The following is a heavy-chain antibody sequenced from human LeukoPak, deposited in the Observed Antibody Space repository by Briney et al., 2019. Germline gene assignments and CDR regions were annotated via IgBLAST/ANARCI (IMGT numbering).Heavy chain of an antibody. J-gene: IGHJ4*02. V-gene: IGHV3-48*04. CDR3: ARDSGIGWLIDS. CDR1: GFTFSSYA. CDR2: INAYSSTI. D-gene: IGHD3-9*01. Sequence: QPGGSLRLSCAASGFTFSSYAMSWVRQAPGKGLEWLAYINAYSSTIKYADSVKARFTISRDNAKSSVYLQMNSLRVEDTAVYYCARDSGIGWLIDSWGQGALVTVSS.